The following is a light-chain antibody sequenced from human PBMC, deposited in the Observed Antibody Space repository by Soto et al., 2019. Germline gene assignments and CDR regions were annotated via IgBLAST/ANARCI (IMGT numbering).Light chain of an antibody. CDR2: DVS. J-gene: IGLJ1*01. CDR1: SSDVGRYDF. Sequence: QSVLAQPASVSGSPGQSITISCTGTSSDVGRYDFVSWFQQHPGKAPKLMIYDVSIRPSGVSDHFSGSKSGNTASLTISGLQAEDEADYYCSSYTTSSTFVFGNGTKVTVL. V-gene: IGLV2-14*01. CDR3: SSYTTSSTFV.